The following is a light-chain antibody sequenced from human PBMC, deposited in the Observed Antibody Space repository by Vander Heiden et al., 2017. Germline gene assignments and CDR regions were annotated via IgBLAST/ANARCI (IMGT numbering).Light chain of an antibody. CDR2: QDS. CDR3: QAWDSSIVV. Sequence: SYELTQLPPVSVSPGQTASITCSGDKLGDKYACWYQQKPGQSPVLVIYQDSKRPSGIPERFSGSNSGNTATLTISGTQAMDEADYYCQAWDSSIVVFGGGTKLTVL. J-gene: IGLJ2*01. CDR1: KLGDKY. V-gene: IGLV3-1*01.